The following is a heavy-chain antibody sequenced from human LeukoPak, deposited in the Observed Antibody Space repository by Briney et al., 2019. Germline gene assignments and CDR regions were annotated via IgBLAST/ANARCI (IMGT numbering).Heavy chain of an antibody. V-gene: IGHV4-59*01. CDR3: ARATGSSSWYGGAFDI. J-gene: IGHJ3*02. CDR2: IYYSGST. Sequence: SETLSLTCTVSGGSISSYYWSWIRQPPGKGLEWIGYIYYSGSTNYNPSLKSRVTISVDTSKNQFSLKLSSVTAADTAVYYCARATGSSSWYGGAFDIWGQGTMVTVSS. CDR1: GGSISSYY. D-gene: IGHD6-13*01.